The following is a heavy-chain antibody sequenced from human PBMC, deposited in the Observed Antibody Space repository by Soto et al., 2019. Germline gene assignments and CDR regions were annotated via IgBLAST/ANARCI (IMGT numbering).Heavy chain of an antibody. J-gene: IGHJ4*02. CDR3: ARAAYQTDYFDS. CDR2: IHSGGTT. V-gene: IGHV3-66*01. D-gene: IGHD2-2*01. CDR1: GFTIRNNY. Sequence: PGGSLRLSCAASGFTIRNNYMSWVRLPPGKGLEWVSVIHSGGTTMHADSVRGRFTISRDTSKNILYLDMNSLRVEDTATYFCARAAYQTDYFDSRGQGTLVTVSS.